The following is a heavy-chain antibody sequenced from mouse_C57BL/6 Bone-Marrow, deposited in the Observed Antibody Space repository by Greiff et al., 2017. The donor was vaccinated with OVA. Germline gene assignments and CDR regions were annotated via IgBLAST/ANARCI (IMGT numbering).Heavy chain of an antibody. CDR1: GFTFSDYY. J-gene: IGHJ4*01. CDR2: ISNGGGRT. V-gene: IGHV5-12*01. Sequence: EVMLVESGGGLVQPGGSLTLSCAASGFTFSDYYMYWVRQTPGKRLEWVAYISNGGGRTYYPDTVTGRFTISRDNAKNTLYLQMSRLKSEDTAMYYCARRYDGYYYAMDYWGQGTSVTVSS. D-gene: IGHD2-3*01. CDR3: ARRYDGYYYAMDY.